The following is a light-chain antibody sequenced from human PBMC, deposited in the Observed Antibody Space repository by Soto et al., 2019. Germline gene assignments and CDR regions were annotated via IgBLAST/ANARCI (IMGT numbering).Light chain of an antibody. Sequence: ETVLTQSPGTLSLSPGEKATLSCRASQSVSSSHLTWYQQKPGQTPRLLIYGASSRANGIPDRFSGSGSGTEFTLTISRLEPEDFALYYCQQFASSPWTFGQGTKVEIK. V-gene: IGKV3-20*01. CDR1: QSVSSSH. CDR2: GAS. CDR3: QQFASSPWT. J-gene: IGKJ1*01.